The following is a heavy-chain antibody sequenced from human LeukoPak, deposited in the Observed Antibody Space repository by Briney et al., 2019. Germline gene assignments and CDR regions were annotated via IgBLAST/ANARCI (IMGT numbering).Heavy chain of an antibody. J-gene: IGHJ3*02. D-gene: IGHD6-13*01. V-gene: IGHV3-53*01. Sequence: GGSLRLSCAASGFTFSSNYMSWVRQAPGKGLEWVSVIYSGGSTYYADSVKGRFTISRDNSKNTLYLQMNSLRAEDTAVYYCARLEQQLDAFDIWGQGTMVTVSS. CDR1: GFTFSSNY. CDR2: IYSGGST. CDR3: ARLEQQLDAFDI.